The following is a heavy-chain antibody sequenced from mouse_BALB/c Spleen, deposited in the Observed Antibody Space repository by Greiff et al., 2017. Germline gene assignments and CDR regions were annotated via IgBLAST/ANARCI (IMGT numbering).Heavy chain of an antibody. CDR1: GYTFTSYV. V-gene: IGHV1-14*01. J-gene: IGHJ4*01. Sequence: VQLQQSGPELVKPGASVKMSCKASGYTFTSYVMHWVKQKPGQGLEWIGYINPYNDGTKYNEKFKGKATLTSDKSSSTAYMELSSLTSEDSAVYYCARAQTRYAMDYWGQGTSVTVSS. CDR3: ARAQTRYAMDY. D-gene: IGHD1-3*01. CDR2: INPYNDGT.